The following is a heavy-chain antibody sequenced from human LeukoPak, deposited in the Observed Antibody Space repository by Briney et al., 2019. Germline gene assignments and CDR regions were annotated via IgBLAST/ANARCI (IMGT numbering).Heavy chain of an antibody. CDR2: ISSSSYI. V-gene: IGHV3-21*01. CDR3: AREETIAAAGMAFDI. CDR1: GFTFSSYS. J-gene: IGHJ3*02. Sequence: GGSLRLSCAASGFTFSSYSMNWVRQAPGKGLEWVSSISSSSYIYYADSVKGRFTISRDNAKNSLYLQMNSLRAEDTAVYYCAREETIAAAGMAFDIWGQGTMVTVSS. D-gene: IGHD6-13*01.